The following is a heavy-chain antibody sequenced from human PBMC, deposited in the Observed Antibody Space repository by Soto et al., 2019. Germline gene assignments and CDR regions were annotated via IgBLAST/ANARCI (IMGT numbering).Heavy chain of an antibody. D-gene: IGHD3-3*01. Sequence: ASVKVSCKASGYTFTSYYMHWVRQAPGQGLEWMGIINPSGGSTSYAQKFQGRVTMTRDTSTSTVYMELSSLRSEDTAVYYCASWSAYYDFWSGSPYGLDVWGQGTTVTVSS. CDR3: ASWSAYYDFWSGSPYGLDV. CDR2: INPSGGST. CDR1: GYTFTSYY. V-gene: IGHV1-46*01. J-gene: IGHJ6*02.